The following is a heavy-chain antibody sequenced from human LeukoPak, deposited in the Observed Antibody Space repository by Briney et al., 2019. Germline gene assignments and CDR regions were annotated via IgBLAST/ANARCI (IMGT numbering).Heavy chain of an antibody. CDR3: ASRVVTSFDY. V-gene: IGHV3-30*02. Sequence: GGSLRLSCAASGFTFSSYGMHWVRQAPGKGLEWVAFIRYDGSNKYYADSVKGRFTISRDNSKNTLYLQMNSLRAEDTAVYYCASRVVTSFDYWGQGTLVTVSS. D-gene: IGHD3-3*01. CDR1: GFTFSSYG. CDR2: IRYDGSNK. J-gene: IGHJ4*02.